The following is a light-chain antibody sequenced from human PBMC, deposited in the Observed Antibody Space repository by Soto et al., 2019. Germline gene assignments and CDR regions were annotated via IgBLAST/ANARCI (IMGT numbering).Light chain of an antibody. CDR2: HAS. CDR3: QHYNSYPWT. Sequence: DIQMTQSPSTLSASIGDRVTITCRASQTINNWLAWYQQKPGKAPNLLIYHASNLETGVPSGFSGSAFGTEFTLTISSLQPDDFATYYCQHYNSYPWTFGKGTKVDIK. V-gene: IGKV1-5*01. J-gene: IGKJ1*01. CDR1: QTINNW.